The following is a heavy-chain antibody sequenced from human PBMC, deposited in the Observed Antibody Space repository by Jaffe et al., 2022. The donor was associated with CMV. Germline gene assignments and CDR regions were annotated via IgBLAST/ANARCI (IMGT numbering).Heavy chain of an antibody. J-gene: IGHJ5*02. CDR2: YDHGNART. CDR1: GYTVTQLS. Sequence: QVQLVQSGAEVKKPGASVKVSCKVFGYTVTQLSMHWVRQAPGKGLEWMGGYDHGNARTIYAQKFQGRVTMTEDTSTNTAYMELSSLTPEDTAVYFCATGSYSSTYYGHPWFDPWGQGTRVTVSS. D-gene: IGHD4-4*01. CDR3: ATGSYSSTYYGHPWFDP. V-gene: IGHV1-24*01.